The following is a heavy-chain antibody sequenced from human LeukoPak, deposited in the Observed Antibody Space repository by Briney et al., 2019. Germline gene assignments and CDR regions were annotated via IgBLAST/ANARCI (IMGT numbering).Heavy chain of an antibody. CDR3: AREERAGVDTAMVHYFDY. V-gene: IGHV4-34*01. J-gene: IGHJ4*02. Sequence: PSETLSLTCAVYGGSFSGYYWSWIRQPPGKGLEWIGEINHSGSTNYNPSLKSRVTISVDTSKNQFSLKLSSVPAADAAVYYCAREERAGVDTAMVHYFDYWGQGTLVTVSS. CDR2: INHSGST. CDR1: GGSFSGYY. D-gene: IGHD5-18*01.